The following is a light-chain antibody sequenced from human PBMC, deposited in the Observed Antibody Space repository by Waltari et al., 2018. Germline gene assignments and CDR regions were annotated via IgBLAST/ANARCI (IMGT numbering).Light chain of an antibody. V-gene: IGLV1-44*01. CDR3: AAWDDSLNVYV. CDR1: TPNIGINP. J-gene: IGLJ1*01. CDR2: STD. Sequence: QSVLTQAPSASGTPGQRVTISCSGSTPNIGINPVNWYQQLPGTAPKLLIYSTDQRPSGVPDRFSGSKSGTSASLAISGLQSEDETDYYCAAWDDSLNVYVFGIGTKVTVL.